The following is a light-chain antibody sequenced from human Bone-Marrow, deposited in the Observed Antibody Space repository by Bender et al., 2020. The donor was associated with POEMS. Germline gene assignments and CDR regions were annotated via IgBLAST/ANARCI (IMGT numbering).Light chain of an antibody. CDR1: SLRNYY. CDR3: SSWDDSLSGWV. CDR2: SNY. Sequence: SSELTQDPAVSVALGQTVKITCQGDSLRNYYASWYQHLPGTAPRLVVYSNYQRPSGVPARFSGSKSGTSASLAISDIQSEDEGDYYCSSWDDSLSGWVFGGGTKLTVL. V-gene: IGLV3-19*01. J-gene: IGLJ3*02.